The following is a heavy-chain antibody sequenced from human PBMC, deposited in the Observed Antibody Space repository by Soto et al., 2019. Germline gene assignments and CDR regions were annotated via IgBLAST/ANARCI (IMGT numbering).Heavy chain of an antibody. D-gene: IGHD5-12*01. CDR3: VREGRGSFDF. J-gene: IGHJ3*01. Sequence: PGGSLRLSCAAAGFIFTNYAMNWVRQAPGKGLEWVSVIGGRGNSASYADSVQGRFTISRNNSKNTLSRQMSSLTADDTAIYYCVREGRGSFDFWGRGTMGTVSS. CDR1: GFIFTNYA. V-gene: IGHV3-23*01. CDR2: IGGRGNSA.